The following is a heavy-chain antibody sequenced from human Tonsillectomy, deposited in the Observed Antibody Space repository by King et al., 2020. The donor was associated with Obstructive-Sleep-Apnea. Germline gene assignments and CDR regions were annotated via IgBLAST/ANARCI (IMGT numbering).Heavy chain of an antibody. CDR3: VRMRYYYDSSGYYTYYFDY. CDR1: VFSLSNTRVG. D-gene: IGHD3-22*01. V-gene: IGHV2-26*01. Sequence: TLKESGPVLVKPTETLTLTCTVSVFSLSNTRVGVSWIRQPPGKALEWLAHIFSNDEKSYNTSLRSRLTISKDTSKSQVGLSMTNMDPVDTATYYCVRMRYYYDSSGYYTYYFDYWGQGTLATVSS. J-gene: IGHJ4*02. CDR2: IFSNDEK.